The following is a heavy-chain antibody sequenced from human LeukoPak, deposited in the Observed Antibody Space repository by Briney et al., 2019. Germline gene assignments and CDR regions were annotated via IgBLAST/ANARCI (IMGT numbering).Heavy chain of an antibody. Sequence: GGSLRLSCAASGFTFSSYAMSWVRQAPGKGLEWVSAISGSGGSTYYADSVKGRFTISGDNSKNTLYLQMNSLRAEDTAVYYCAKDGGQQWLVREHTSSDCWGQGTLVTVSS. J-gene: IGHJ4*02. D-gene: IGHD6-19*01. CDR3: AKDGGQQWLVREHTSSDC. CDR2: ISGSGGST. CDR1: GFTFSSYA. V-gene: IGHV3-23*01.